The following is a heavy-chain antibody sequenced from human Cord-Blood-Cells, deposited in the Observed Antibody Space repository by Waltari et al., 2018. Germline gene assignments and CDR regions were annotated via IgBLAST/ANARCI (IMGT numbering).Heavy chain of an antibody. CDR3: ARRGRGDYAFDI. J-gene: IGHJ3*02. CDR2: IYYSGSI. Sequence: QLQLQESGPGLVKPSETLSLTCTVSGGSISSSSYYWGWIRQPPGKGLEWIGSIYYSGSIYYNPALKSRVTISVDTSKNQFSLKLSSVTAADMAVYYCARRGRGDYAFDIWGQGTTVTVSS. V-gene: IGHV4-39*01. D-gene: IGHD2-21*02. CDR1: GGSISSSSYY.